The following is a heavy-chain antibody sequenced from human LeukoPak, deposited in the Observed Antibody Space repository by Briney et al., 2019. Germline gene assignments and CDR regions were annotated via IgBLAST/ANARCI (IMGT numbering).Heavy chain of an antibody. CDR3: ARPSSGYSSGWYRVDAFDI. V-gene: IGHV5-51*07. CDR2: IYPGDSDT. J-gene: IGHJ3*02. CDR1: GYSFTSYW. D-gene: IGHD6-19*01. Sequence: GESLKLSCKGSGYSFTSYWIGWVHQMPGKGLEWMGIIYPGDSDTRYSPSFQGQVTISADKSISTAYLQWSSLKASDTAMYYCARPSSGYSSGWYRVDAFDIWGQGTMVTVSS.